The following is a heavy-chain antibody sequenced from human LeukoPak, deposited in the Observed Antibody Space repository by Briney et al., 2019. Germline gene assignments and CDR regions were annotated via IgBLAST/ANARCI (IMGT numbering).Heavy chain of an antibody. V-gene: IGHV1-46*01. CDR2: INPSGGST. CDR1: GGTFTSYY. CDR3: ARGLAYCGGDCYLTLDY. J-gene: IGHJ4*02. D-gene: IGHD2-21*02. Sequence: GSSVKVSCKASGGTFTSYYMHWVRQAPGQGLEWMGIINPSGGSTSYAQKFQGRVTMTRDTSTSTVYMELSSLRSEDTAVYYCARGLAYCGGDCYLTLDYWGQGTLVTVSS.